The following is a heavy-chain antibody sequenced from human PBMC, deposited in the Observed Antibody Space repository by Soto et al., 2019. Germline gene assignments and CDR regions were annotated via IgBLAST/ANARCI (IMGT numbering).Heavy chain of an antibody. D-gene: IGHD6-19*01. Sequence: GGSLRLSCAASGFTFSSYGMHWVRQAPGKGIEWVAVISYDGSNKYYADSVKGRFTISRDNSKNTLYLQMNSLRAEDTFVYYCANGEQWRTAPDAFDIWGQGTMVTVSS. V-gene: IGHV3-30*18. CDR3: ANGEQWRTAPDAFDI. CDR2: ISYDGSNK. J-gene: IGHJ3*02. CDR1: GFTFSSYG.